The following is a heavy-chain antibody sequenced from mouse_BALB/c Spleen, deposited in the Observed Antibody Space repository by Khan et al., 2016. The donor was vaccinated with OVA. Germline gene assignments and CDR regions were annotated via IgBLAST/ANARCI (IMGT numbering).Heavy chain of an antibody. CDR1: GYTFTSSW. V-gene: IGHV1S130*01. J-gene: IGHJ2*01. CDR2: IYPNSGNT. CDR3: ARRDYYRYEDFDY. Sequence: QVQLLQPGSVLVRPGASVKLSCKASGYTFTSSWMHWAKQRPGQGLEWIGEIYPNSGNTNHNEKFKGKATLTVDTSSSTAYVKLSSLTSEDSAVYFCARRDYYRYEDFDYWGQGTTLTVSS. D-gene: IGHD2-14*01.